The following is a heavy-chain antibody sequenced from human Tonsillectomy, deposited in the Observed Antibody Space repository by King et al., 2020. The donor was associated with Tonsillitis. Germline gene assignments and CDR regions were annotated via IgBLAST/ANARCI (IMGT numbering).Heavy chain of an antibody. J-gene: IGHJ6*03. CDR3: ARIGSNFYYYMDV. Sequence: VTLKESGSVLMTPTETLTLTCTVSGFSLSSARMGVSWIRQPPGKALEWLGGITSNVAKSYTTSLKRRLSTSKDTSKSQVVLNLANLGPDDTGTYYCARIGSNFYYYMDVWGKGTTVAVSS. CDR2: ITSNVAK. CDR1: GFSLSSARMG. V-gene: IGHV2-26*01. D-gene: IGHD5-24*01.